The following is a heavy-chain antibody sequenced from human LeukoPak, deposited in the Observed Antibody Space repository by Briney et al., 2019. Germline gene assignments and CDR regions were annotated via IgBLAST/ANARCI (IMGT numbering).Heavy chain of an antibody. V-gene: IGHV4-39*01. D-gene: IGHD3-10*01. CDR2: IYYSGST. J-gene: IGHJ5*02. CDR3: ARHRGSGSYYNSFSWFDP. Sequence: SETLSLTCTVSGGSISSSSYYWGWIRQPPGKGLEWIGSIYYSGSTYYNPSLKRRVTISVDTSKNQFSLKLSSVTAADTAVYYCARHRGSGSYYNSFSWFDPWGQGTLVTASS. CDR1: GGSISSSSYY.